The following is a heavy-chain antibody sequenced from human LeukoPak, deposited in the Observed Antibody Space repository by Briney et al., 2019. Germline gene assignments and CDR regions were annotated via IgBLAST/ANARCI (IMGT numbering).Heavy chain of an antibody. CDR2: IHYSGNT. J-gene: IGHJ4*02. D-gene: IGHD3-3*01. CDR1: GGSPSSSNYY. CDR3: ARLGAGPTYYDFWSGYSSFYFDY. V-gene: IGHV4-39*01. Sequence: SETLSLTFTVSGGSPSSSNYYWGWIRQPPGKGLEWIGGIHYSGNTYYNPSLKSRVTISIDTSKNQFSLKLSSVTAADTAVYYCARLGAGPTYYDFWSGYSSFYFDYWGQGTLVTVSS.